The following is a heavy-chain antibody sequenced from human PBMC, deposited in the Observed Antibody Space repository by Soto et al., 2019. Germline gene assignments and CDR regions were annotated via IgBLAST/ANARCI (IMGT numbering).Heavy chain of an antibody. CDR2: ISAYNGNT. CDR3: ARDYGMAARPPRRSLYGY. D-gene: IGHD6-6*01. V-gene: IGHV1-18*01. J-gene: IGHJ4*02. Sequence: GASVKVSCKASGYTFTSYGISWVRQAPGQGLEWMGWISAYNGNTNYAQKLQGRVTMTTDTSTSTAYMELRSLRSDDTAVYYCARDYGMAARPPRRSLYGYWGQGTLVTVSS. CDR1: GYTFTSYG.